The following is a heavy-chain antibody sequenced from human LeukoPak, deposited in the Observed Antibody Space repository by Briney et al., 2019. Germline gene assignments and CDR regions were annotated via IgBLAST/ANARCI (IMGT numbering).Heavy chain of an antibody. V-gene: IGHV3-23*01. CDR2: ISGSGGST. CDR3: ARGDYYDSSGYYYGLDY. CDR1: GFTFSSYA. J-gene: IGHJ4*02. D-gene: IGHD3-22*01. Sequence: GGSPRLSCAASGFTFSSYAMSWVRQAPGKGLEWVSAISGSGGSTYYADSVKGRFTISRDNAKNSLYLQMNSLRAEDTAVYYCARGDYYDSSGYYYGLDYWGQGTLVTVSS.